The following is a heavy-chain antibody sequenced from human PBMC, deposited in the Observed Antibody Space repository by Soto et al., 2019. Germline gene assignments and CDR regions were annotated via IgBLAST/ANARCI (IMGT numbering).Heavy chain of an antibody. CDR1: GFSVSTCG. Sequence: PGGSLRLSCAASGFSVSTCGMHWVRQAPGKGLEWVAVIRYDGSNKYYADSVKGRFTISKDNSKNTLFLQMNSLRAEDTAVYYCARDLGMATISTFDHWGQGTQVTVSS. J-gene: IGHJ4*02. CDR3: ARDLGMATISTFDH. D-gene: IGHD5-12*01. V-gene: IGHV3-33*01. CDR2: IRYDGSNK.